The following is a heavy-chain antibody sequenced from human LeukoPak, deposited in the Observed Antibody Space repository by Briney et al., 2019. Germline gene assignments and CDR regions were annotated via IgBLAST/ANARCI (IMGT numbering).Heavy chain of an antibody. J-gene: IGHJ4*02. CDR1: GYTFINYG. CDR2: ISAYNGNT. Sequence: AASVKVSCKASGYTFINYGITWVRQAPGQGLEWMGWISAYNGNTNYAQKLQGRVTMTTDTSTSTAYMEVTSLRSDDTAVYYCARDYYSGSYYGEYWGQGTLVTVS. D-gene: IGHD1-26*01. V-gene: IGHV1-18*01. CDR3: ARDYYSGSYYGEY.